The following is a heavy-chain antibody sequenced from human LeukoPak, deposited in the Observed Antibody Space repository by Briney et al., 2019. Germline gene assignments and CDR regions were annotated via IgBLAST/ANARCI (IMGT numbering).Heavy chain of an antibody. CDR1: GYTFTNYQ. Sequence: ASVTVSCTASGYTFTNYQMHWVRQAPGQGPEWMGIVYPSGGNANYAQKFQDRVTMTRDTSTSTVYMELSSLTSEDTAIYYCVREKASSYNFDYWGQGTLVTVSS. J-gene: IGHJ4*02. D-gene: IGHD6-6*01. CDR3: VREKASSYNFDY. V-gene: IGHV1-46*01. CDR2: VYPSGGNA.